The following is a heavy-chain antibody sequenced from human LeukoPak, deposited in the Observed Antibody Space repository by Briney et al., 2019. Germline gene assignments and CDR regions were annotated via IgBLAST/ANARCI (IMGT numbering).Heavy chain of an antibody. Sequence: ASVKVSCKASGYSFVFFGVSWVRQAPGQGLEWMGWINPKSGGTNYAQKFQGRVTLTRDTSINTASLELSSLTYADTAVYYCARDYLASSGYSAWGYWGQETLVTVSS. J-gene: IGHJ4*02. CDR3: ARDYLASSGYSAWGY. V-gene: IGHV1-2*02. CDR1: GYSFVFFG. D-gene: IGHD3-22*01. CDR2: INPKSGGT.